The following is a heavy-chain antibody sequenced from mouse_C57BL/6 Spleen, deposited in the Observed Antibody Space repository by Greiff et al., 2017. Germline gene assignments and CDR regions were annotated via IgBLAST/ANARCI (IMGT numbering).Heavy chain of an antibody. D-gene: IGHD1-1*01. V-gene: IGHV5-9*01. CDR2: ISGGGGNT. CDR3: ARQGPYYGSSYWYFDV. CDR1: GFTFSSYT. J-gene: IGHJ1*03. Sequence: EVKVVESGGGLVKPGGSLKLSCAASGFTFSSYTMSWVRQTPEQRLEWVATISGGGGNTYYPDSVKGRCTISSDNAKNTLYLQMSRLRSEDTALYYCARQGPYYGSSYWYFDVWGTGTTVTVSS.